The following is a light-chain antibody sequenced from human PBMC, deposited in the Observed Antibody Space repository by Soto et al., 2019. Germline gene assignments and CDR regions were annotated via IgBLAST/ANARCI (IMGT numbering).Light chain of an antibody. V-gene: IGLV1-40*01. CDR1: NSNIGAGYD. J-gene: IGLJ3*02. Sequence: QSVLTQPPSVSGAPGQRVTISCTGSNSNIGAGYDVHWYQQLSREPHRPSGVSSRFYGSRSGNTASLTISGLQAEDEADYYCKSRTTRNTLVFGGGTKVTVL. CDR3: KSRTTRNTLV.